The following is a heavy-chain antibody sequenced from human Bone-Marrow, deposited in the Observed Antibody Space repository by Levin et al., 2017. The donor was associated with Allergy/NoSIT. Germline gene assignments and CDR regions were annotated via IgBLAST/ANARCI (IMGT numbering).Heavy chain of an antibody. CDR1: GFTFSSYW. V-gene: IGHV3-7*01. Sequence: GGSLRLSCAASGFTFSSYWMSWVRQAPGKGLEWVANIKQDGSEKYYLDSVKGRFTISRDNAKNSLYLQMNSLRAEDTAVYYCARADSSGYFFHWGQGTLVTVSS. D-gene: IGHD3-22*01. J-gene: IGHJ4*02. CDR2: IKQDGSEK. CDR3: ARADSSGYFFH.